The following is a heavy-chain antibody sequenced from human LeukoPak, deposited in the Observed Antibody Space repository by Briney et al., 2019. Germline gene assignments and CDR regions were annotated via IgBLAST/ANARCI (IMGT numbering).Heavy chain of an antibody. CDR3: ARLLPPYDIGHGPFDS. Sequence: PGGSLRLSCAASGYTASTNHLSWVRQAPGKGLEWVSVIYSGGTTYYADSVKGRFTVSRDNSKNMLYLQMDSLRVEDTAVFFCARLLPPYDIGHGPFDSWGRGTLVTVSS. CDR1: GYTASTNH. V-gene: IGHV3-53*01. D-gene: IGHD3-9*01. J-gene: IGHJ4*02. CDR2: IYSGGTT.